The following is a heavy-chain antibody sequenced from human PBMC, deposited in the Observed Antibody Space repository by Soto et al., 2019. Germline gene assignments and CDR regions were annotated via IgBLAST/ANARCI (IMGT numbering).Heavy chain of an antibody. J-gene: IGHJ4*02. CDR1: GYTFTSYG. D-gene: IGHD3-9*01. CDR3: ARVYFAWLLSYYFDY. Sequence: QVQLVQSGAEVKKPGASVKVSCKASGYTFTSYGISWVRQAPGQGLEWMGWISANNGNTNYAQKLQGRVTMTKDTSTSTAYMELRSLRSDDTAVYYCARVYFAWLLSYYFDYWGQRTLVTVSS. V-gene: IGHV1-18*01. CDR2: ISANNGNT.